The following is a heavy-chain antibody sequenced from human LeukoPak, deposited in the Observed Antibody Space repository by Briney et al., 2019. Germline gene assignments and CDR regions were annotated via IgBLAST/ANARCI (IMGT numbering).Heavy chain of an antibody. Sequence: SETLSLTCTVSGGSISTYYWSWIRQPPGKGLEWIGYIYYSGSTKYNPSLKSQVTISIDTSKNQFSLKLSSVTAADTAVYYCARRGYSGYNHDYWGQGTLVTVSS. J-gene: IGHJ4*02. D-gene: IGHD5-12*01. CDR2: IYYSGST. V-gene: IGHV4-59*01. CDR3: ARRGYSGYNHDY. CDR1: GGSISTYY.